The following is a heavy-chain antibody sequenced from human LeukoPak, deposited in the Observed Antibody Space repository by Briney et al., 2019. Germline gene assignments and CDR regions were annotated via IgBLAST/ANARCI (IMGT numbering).Heavy chain of an antibody. D-gene: IGHD5-24*01. CDR1: GFTFDDHA. Sequence: GGSLRLSCAASGFTFDDHAMSWVRQAPGKGLEWVSAISGSGGSTYYADSVKGRFTISRDNSKNTLYLQMNSLRAEDTAVYYCAKVLNVRRWLQPKLDYWGQGTLVTVSS. CDR3: AKVLNVRRWLQPKLDY. CDR2: ISGSGGST. V-gene: IGHV3-23*01. J-gene: IGHJ4*02.